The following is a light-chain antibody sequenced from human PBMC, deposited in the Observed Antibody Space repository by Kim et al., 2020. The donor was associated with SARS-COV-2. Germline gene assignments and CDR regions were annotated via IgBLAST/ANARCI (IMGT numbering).Light chain of an antibody. Sequence: ELTQPPSASGTPGQRVTISCSGSSSNIGSNYVYWYQQLPGTAPKLLIYRNNQRPSGVPDRFSGSKSGTSASLAISGLRSEDEAEYYCAAWDDSLSGWVFGGGTRLTFL. J-gene: IGLJ3*02. CDR2: RNN. CDR1: SSNIGSNY. CDR3: AAWDDSLSGWV. V-gene: IGLV1-47*01.